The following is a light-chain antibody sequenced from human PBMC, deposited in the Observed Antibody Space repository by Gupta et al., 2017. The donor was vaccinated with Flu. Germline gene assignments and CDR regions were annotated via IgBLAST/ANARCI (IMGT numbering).Light chain of an antibody. V-gene: IGLV4-60*03. Sequence: VKPTCTLSSGHSSYIIAWHQQQPGKAPRYLMKLEGSGSYNKGSGVPDRFSGSSSGADRYLTISNLQSEDEADYYCETWDSNTRVFGGGTKLTVL. J-gene: IGLJ3*02. CDR2: LEGSGSY. CDR3: ETWDSNTRV. CDR1: SGHSSYI.